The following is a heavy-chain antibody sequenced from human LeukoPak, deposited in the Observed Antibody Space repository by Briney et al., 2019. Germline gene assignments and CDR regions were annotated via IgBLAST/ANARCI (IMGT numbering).Heavy chain of an antibody. CDR2: ISGNGAST. J-gene: IGHJ4*02. Sequence: GGSLRLSCAASGLSFSSYGMSWVRQAPGQGLEWVSTISGNGASTYYADSVKGRFTISRDNSKNTLHLQMNSLRAEDTAVYYCAKGSYYYDSSGYSPAPGDWGQGTLVTASS. CDR3: AKGSYYYDSSGYSPAPGD. V-gene: IGHV3-23*01. D-gene: IGHD3-22*01. CDR1: GLSFSSYG.